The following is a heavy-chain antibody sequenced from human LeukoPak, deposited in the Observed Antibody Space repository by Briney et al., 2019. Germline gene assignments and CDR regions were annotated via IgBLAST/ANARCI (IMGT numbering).Heavy chain of an antibody. D-gene: IGHD3-22*01. Sequence: SETLSLTCAVYGGSFSGYYWSWLRQPPGKGLEWIGEINHSGSTNYNPSLKSRVTISVDTSKNQFSLKLSSVTAADTAVYYCARVTSGDSSDYYYYFDYWGQGTLVTVSS. CDR1: GGSFSGYY. CDR3: ARVTSGDSSDYYYYFDY. V-gene: IGHV4-34*01. J-gene: IGHJ4*02. CDR2: INHSGST.